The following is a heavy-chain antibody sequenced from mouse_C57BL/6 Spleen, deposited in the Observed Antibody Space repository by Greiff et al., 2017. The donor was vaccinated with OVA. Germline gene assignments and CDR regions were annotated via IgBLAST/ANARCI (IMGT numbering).Heavy chain of an antibody. CDR3: HYYGSSYGYFDY. Sequence: VQLQQSGPELVKPGASVKISCKASGYAFSSSWMNWVKQRPGKGLEWIGRIYPGDGDTNYNGKFKGKATLTADKSSSTAYMQLSSLTSEDSAVYFGHYYGSSYGYFDYWGQGTTLTVSS. D-gene: IGHD1-1*01. J-gene: IGHJ2*01. V-gene: IGHV1-82*01. CDR2: IYPGDGDT. CDR1: GYAFSSSW.